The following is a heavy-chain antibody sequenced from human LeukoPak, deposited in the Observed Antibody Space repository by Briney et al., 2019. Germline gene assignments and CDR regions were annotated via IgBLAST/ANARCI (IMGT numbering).Heavy chain of an antibody. CDR2: VHHSGAT. D-gene: IGHD6-19*01. V-gene: IGHV4-59*01. CDR1: GFTFTDYY. Sequence: LRLSCAASGFTFTDYYMSWIRQAPGKGLEWIGFVHHSGATNYNPSLQSRVTMSIDVSKNRFSLKLSSVTAADTAVYYCARGLIAVARFDYWGQGTLVTVSS. J-gene: IGHJ4*02. CDR3: ARGLIAVARFDY.